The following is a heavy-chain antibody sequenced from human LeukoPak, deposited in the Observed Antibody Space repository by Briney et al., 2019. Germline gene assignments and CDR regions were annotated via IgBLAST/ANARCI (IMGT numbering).Heavy chain of an antibody. D-gene: IGHD2-21*01. J-gene: IGHJ4*02. CDR1: GYTFTAQY. CDR2: ISPNNGDT. Sequence: VASVKVSCKASGYTFTAQYMHWVRQAPGQGLEWMGWISPNNGDTKYAQSFLSRVTMTRDTSTTTAYMELSSLRSDDTAVYFCASYPRSIPTPPFDYWGQGTLVTVSS. V-gene: IGHV1-2*02. CDR3: ASYPRSIPTPPFDY.